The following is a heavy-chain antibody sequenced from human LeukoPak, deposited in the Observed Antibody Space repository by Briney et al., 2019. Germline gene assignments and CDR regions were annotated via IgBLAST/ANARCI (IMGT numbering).Heavy chain of an antibody. Sequence: ASVKVSCEASGYTFTGYYMHWVRQAPGQGLEWMGWINPNSGGTNYAQKFQGRVTMTRDTSISTAYMELSRLRSDDTAVYYCANVRFGEMTFDYWGQGTLVTVSS. CDR1: GYTFTGYY. J-gene: IGHJ4*02. CDR3: ANVRFGEMTFDY. CDR2: INPNSGGT. D-gene: IGHD3-10*01. V-gene: IGHV1-2*02.